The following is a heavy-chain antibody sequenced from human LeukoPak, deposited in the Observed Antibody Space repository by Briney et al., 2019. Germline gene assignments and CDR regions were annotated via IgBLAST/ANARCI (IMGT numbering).Heavy chain of an antibody. CDR1: GYTFTSYD. CDR3: ARGLYSSGWYPDY. D-gene: IGHD6-19*01. Sequence: ASVKVSCKASGYTFTSYDINWVRQATGQGLEWMGWMNPNSGNTGYAQKFQGRVTITRNTSISTAYMELSSLRSEDTAVYYCARGLYSSGWYPDYWGQGTLVTVSS. CDR2: MNPNSGNT. V-gene: IGHV1-8*03. J-gene: IGHJ4*02.